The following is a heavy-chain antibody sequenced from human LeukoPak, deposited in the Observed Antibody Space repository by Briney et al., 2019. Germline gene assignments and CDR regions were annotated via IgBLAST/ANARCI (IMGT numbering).Heavy chain of an antibody. D-gene: IGHD1-7*01. J-gene: IGHJ4*02. CDR3: AKFSWGTTRYFDY. Sequence: PGGSLRLSCAASGFTFSSYGMHWVRQAPGKGLEWVAVISYDGSNKYYADSVKGRFTISGDNSKNTLYLQMNSLRAEDTAVYYCAKFSWGTTRYFDYWGQGTLVTVSS. CDR2: ISYDGSNK. V-gene: IGHV3-30*18. CDR1: GFTFSSYG.